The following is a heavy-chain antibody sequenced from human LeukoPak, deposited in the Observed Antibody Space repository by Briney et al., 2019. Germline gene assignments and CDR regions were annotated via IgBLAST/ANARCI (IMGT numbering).Heavy chain of an antibody. Sequence: KPSETLSLTCTVSGASVSSGSYYWSWIRQPPGKGLEWIGYIYYSGSTNYNPSLKSRVTISVDTSKNQFSLKLSSVTAADTAVYYCAREEVYDSSGYLDAFDIWGQGTMVTVSS. V-gene: IGHV4-61*01. J-gene: IGHJ3*02. CDR1: GASVSSGSYY. CDR3: AREEVYDSSGYLDAFDI. D-gene: IGHD3-22*01. CDR2: IYYSGST.